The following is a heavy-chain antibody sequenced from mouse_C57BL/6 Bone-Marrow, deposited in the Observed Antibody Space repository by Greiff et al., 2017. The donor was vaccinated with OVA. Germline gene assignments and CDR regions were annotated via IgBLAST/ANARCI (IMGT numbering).Heavy chain of an antibody. V-gene: IGHV14-4*01. D-gene: IGHD3-1*01. Sequence: VQLQQSGAELVRPGASVKLSCTASGFNIKDDYMHWVKQRPEQGLEWIGWIDPENGDTESASKFQGKANITADTSSNTAYLQLSSLTSEDTAVYYWTTARDYWGQGTSVTVSS. J-gene: IGHJ4*01. CDR1: GFNIKDDY. CDR2: IDPENGDT. CDR3: TTARDY.